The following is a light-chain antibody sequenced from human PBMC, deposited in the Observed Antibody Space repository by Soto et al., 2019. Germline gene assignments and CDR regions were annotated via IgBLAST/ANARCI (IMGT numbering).Light chain of an antibody. V-gene: IGKV1-33*01. CDR1: QDISNY. CDR2: DAS. J-gene: IGKJ2*01. CDR3: QQYDNLPYT. Sequence: DIQMTQSPSSLSASVGDIVTITCQASQDISNYLNWYQQKPGKAPKLLIYDASNLETGVPSRFSGSGSGTDFTFTISSLQPEDIATYYWQQYDNLPYTVGQGTKLEIK.